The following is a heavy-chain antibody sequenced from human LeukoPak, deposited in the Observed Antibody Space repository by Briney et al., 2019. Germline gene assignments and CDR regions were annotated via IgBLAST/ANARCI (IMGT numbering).Heavy chain of an antibody. V-gene: IGHV3-23*01. J-gene: IGHJ5*02. CDR1: GFTFSSYA. CDR2: ISGSGGST. Sequence: GGSLRLSCAASGFTFSSYAMSWVRQAPGKGLEWVSTISGSGGSTHYADSVKGRFTISRNNSKNTLNLQMNSLRADDTAVYYCVRGYSYGWFDPWGKGTLVTVSS. CDR3: VRGYSYGWFDP. D-gene: IGHD5-18*01.